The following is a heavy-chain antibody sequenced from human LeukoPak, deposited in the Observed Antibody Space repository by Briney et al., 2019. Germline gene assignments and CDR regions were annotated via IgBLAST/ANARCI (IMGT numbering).Heavy chain of an antibody. CDR3: AKLGSSTVAFNH. V-gene: IGHV3-30*18. D-gene: IGHD6-6*01. CDR2: ISYDGTNE. CDR1: GFSFSRYG. J-gene: IGHJ4*02. Sequence: PGGSLRLSCAASGFSFSRYGMHWVRQAPGKGLEWVSFISYDGTNEDYADSVKGRFTISRDNSKNTLYLQMNSLRAEDTAAYFCAKLGSSTVAFNHWGQGTLVTVSS.